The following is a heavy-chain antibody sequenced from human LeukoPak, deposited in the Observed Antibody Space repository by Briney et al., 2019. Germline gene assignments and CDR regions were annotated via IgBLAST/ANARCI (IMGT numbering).Heavy chain of an antibody. D-gene: IGHD3-22*01. Sequence: SETLSLTCAVYGGSFSGYYWSWIRQPPGKGLEWIGEINHSGSTNYNPSLKSRVTISVDTSKNQFSLKLSSVTAADTAVYYCARGPRYYDSSGYGPRIDYWGQGTLVTVSS. CDR1: GGSFSGYY. CDR2: INHSGST. J-gene: IGHJ4*02. CDR3: ARGPRYYDSSGYGPRIDY. V-gene: IGHV4-34*01.